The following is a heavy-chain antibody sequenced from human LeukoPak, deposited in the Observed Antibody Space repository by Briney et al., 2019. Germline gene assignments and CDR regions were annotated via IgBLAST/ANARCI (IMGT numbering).Heavy chain of an antibody. CDR2: ISSSSSYI. Sequence: GGPLRLSCAASGFTFSNYIINWVRQAPGKGLEWVSSISSSSSYINYADSVKGRFTISRDNAKNSLYLQMNSLRAEDTAVYYCARGGAMVRGVSPLDFWGQGTLVTVSS. J-gene: IGHJ4*02. D-gene: IGHD3-10*01. CDR1: GFTFSNYI. V-gene: IGHV3-21*01. CDR3: ARGGAMVRGVSPLDF.